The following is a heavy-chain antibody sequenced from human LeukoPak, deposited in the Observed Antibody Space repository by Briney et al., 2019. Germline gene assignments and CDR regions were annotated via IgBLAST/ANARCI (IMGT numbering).Heavy chain of an antibody. D-gene: IGHD2-15*01. V-gene: IGHV4-59*08. Sequence: SETLSLTCTVSDVSLNSYYWSWIRQPPGKGLEWIGYIYYSGSTNYNPSLKSRVTLSVDTSKNQFSLKLSSVTAADTAVYYCARPRYCSGGSCYYFDYWGQGTLVTVSS. CDR1: DVSLNSYY. J-gene: IGHJ4*02. CDR3: ARPRYCSGGSCYYFDY. CDR2: IYYSGST.